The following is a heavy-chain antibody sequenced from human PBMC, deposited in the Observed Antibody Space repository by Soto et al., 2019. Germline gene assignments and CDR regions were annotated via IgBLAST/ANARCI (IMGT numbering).Heavy chain of an antibody. D-gene: IGHD6-19*01. V-gene: IGHV1-8*01. CDR1: GYTFTSYD. Sequence: QVQLVQSGAEVKKPGASVKVSCNASGYTFTSYDINWVRQATGQGLEWMGWMNPNSGNTGYAQNFQGRVTMTRNTSISTAYVELSSLRSEDTAVYYCASELCSGWVDAFDIWGQGTMVTVSS. J-gene: IGHJ3*02. CDR3: ASELCSGWVDAFDI. CDR2: MNPNSGNT.